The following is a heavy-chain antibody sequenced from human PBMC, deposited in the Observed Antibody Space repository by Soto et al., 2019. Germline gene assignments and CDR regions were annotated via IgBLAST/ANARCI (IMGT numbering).Heavy chain of an antibody. V-gene: IGHV1-18*01. D-gene: IGHD2-15*01. J-gene: IGHJ4*02. CDR3: ARDRDIVVVVADSDFDY. Sequence: ASVKVSCKASGYTFTSYGISWVRQAPGQGLEWMGWISAYNGSTNYAQKLQGRVTMATDTSTSTAYMELRSLRSDDTAVYYCARDRDIVVVVADSDFDYWGQGTLVTVSS. CDR2: ISAYNGST. CDR1: GYTFTSYG.